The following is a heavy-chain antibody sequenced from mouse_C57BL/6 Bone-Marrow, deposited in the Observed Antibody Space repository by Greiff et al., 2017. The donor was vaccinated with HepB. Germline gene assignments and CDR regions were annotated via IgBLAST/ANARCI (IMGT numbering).Heavy chain of an antibody. CDR1: GYTFTSYW. J-gene: IGHJ4*01. D-gene: IGHD1-1*01. CDR2: INPSSGYT. Sequence: VKLQESGAELAKPGASVKLSCKASGYTFTSYWMHWVKQRPGQGLEWIGYINPSSGYTKYNQKFKDKATLTADKSSSTAYMQLSSLTYEDSAVYYCARTPITTVVATPYYYAMDYWGQGTSVTVSS. V-gene: IGHV1-7*01. CDR3: ARTPITTVVATPYYYAMDY.